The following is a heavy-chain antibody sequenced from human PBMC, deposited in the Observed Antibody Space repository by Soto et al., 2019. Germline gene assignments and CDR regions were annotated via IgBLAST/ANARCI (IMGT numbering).Heavy chain of an antibody. V-gene: IGHV1-2*04. CDR2: INPNSGGT. D-gene: IGHD1-26*01. CDR3: ARQGGRYFYYYYGMDV. J-gene: IGHJ6*02. Sequence: ASVKVSCKASGYTFTGYYMHWVRQAPGQGLEWMGWINPNSGGTNYAQKFQGWVTMTRDTSISTAYMELSRLRSDDTAVYYCARQGGRYFYYYYGMDVWGQGTTVTVSS. CDR1: GYTFTGYY.